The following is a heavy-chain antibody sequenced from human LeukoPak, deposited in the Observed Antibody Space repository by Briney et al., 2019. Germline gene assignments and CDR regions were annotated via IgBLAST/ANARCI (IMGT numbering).Heavy chain of an antibody. CDR1: GFTFSSYA. D-gene: IGHD6-13*01. V-gene: IGHV3-30*04. J-gene: IGHJ3*02. CDR3: ARVPSSSWYGDAFDI. Sequence: PGGSLRLSCAASGFTFSSYAVHWVRQAPGKGLEWVAVISYDGSNKYYADSVKGRFTISRDNSKNTLYLQMNSLRAEDTAVYYCARVPSSSWYGDAFDIWGQGTMVTVSS. CDR2: ISYDGSNK.